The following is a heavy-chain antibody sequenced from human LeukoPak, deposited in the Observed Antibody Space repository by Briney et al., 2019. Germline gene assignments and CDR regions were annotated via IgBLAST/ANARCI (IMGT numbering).Heavy chain of an antibody. CDR2: INPNSGGT. V-gene: IGHV1-2*02. CDR1: GYTFTSYG. CDR3: ARDKGPGEFDY. Sequence: ASVKVSCKASGYTFTSYGISWVRQAPGQGLEWMGWINPNSGGTNYAQKFQGRVTMTRDTSISTAYMELSRLRSDDTAVYYCARDKGPGEFDYWGQGTLVTVSS. D-gene: IGHD1-14*01. J-gene: IGHJ4*02.